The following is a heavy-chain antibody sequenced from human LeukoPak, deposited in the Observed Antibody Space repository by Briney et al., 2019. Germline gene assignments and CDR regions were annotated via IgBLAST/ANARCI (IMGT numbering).Heavy chain of an antibody. Sequence: GGSLRLSCAASGFIFSDYKFHWVRQAPGKGLEWVTVISSDGRATFYAESVKGRFTISRDNSKNTLFLQVNILRAEDTAVYYCAKNGIAGLGDNWFDSWGHGTLVTVSS. V-gene: IGHV3-30*18. CDR2: ISSDGRAT. CDR3: AKNGIAGLGDNWFDS. CDR1: GFIFSDYK. J-gene: IGHJ5*01. D-gene: IGHD6-13*01.